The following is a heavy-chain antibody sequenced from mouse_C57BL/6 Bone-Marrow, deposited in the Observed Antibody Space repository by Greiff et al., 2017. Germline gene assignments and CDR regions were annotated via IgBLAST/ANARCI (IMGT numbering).Heavy chain of an antibody. V-gene: IGHV7-1*01. CDR1: GFTFSDFY. D-gene: IGHD1-3*01. Sequence: EVKLMESGGGLVQSGRSLRLSCATSGFTFSDFYMEWVRQAPGKGLEWIAASRNKANDYTTEYSASVKGRFIVSRDTSQSILYLQMNALRAEDTAINYCARDPQTRTGAMDYWGQGTSVTVSS. CDR3: ARDPQTRTGAMDY. CDR2: SRNKANDYTT. J-gene: IGHJ4*01.